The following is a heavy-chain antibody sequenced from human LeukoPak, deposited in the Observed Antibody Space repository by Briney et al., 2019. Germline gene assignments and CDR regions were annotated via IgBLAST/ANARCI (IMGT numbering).Heavy chain of an antibody. D-gene: IGHD3-10*01. Sequence: GGSLRLSCAASGFTFSGSALHWVRQASGKGLEWVGRIRSTANGYATAYSASVKGRFTISRDDSKNTAYLQMASLKTEDTAVYYCTGNYYGSGSYADFDYWGQGTLVTVSS. CDR3: TGNYYGSGSYADFDY. CDR1: GFTFSGSA. CDR2: IRSTANGYAT. V-gene: IGHV3-73*01. J-gene: IGHJ4*02.